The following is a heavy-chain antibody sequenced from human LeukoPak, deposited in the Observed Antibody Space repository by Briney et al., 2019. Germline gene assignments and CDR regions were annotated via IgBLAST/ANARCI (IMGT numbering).Heavy chain of an antibody. CDR3: ASFYCSGGSCYQYYYYYYMDV. Sequence: SETLSLTCTVSGGSISSSSYYWGWIRQPPGKGLEWIGSIYYSGSTYYNPSLKSRVTITVDTSKNQFSLKLSSVTAADTAVYYCASFYCSGGSCYQYYYYYYMDVWGKGTTVTISS. D-gene: IGHD2-15*01. V-gene: IGHV4-39*01. CDR1: GGSISSSSYY. J-gene: IGHJ6*03. CDR2: IYYSGST.